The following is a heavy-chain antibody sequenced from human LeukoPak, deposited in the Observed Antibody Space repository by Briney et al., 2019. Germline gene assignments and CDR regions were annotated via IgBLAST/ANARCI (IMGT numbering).Heavy chain of an antibody. CDR1: GGSISSSAYY. Sequence: SETLSLTCTVSGGSISSSAYYWGWIRQPPGKGLEWIGSIYYSGSTYYNPSLKSRVTISVDTSKNQFSLKLSSVTAADTAVYYCARRSSGWYFDYWGQGTLVTVSS. CDR2: IYYSGST. CDR3: ARRSSGWYFDY. J-gene: IGHJ4*02. D-gene: IGHD6-19*01. V-gene: IGHV4-39*01.